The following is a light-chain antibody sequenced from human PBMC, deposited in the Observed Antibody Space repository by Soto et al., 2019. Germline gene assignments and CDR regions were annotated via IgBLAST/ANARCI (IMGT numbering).Light chain of an antibody. CDR3: SSYTSTSSYV. J-gene: IGLJ1*01. Sequence: QSVLTQSASVSGSPGQSITVSCPGTSSDVGGYNSVSWYQQHPGKPPKLIIYEVSNRPSGVSDRFSGSKSGNTASLTISGLQAEDEADYYRSSYTSTSSYVFATGTKVTVL. V-gene: IGLV2-14*03. CDR1: SSDVGGYNS. CDR2: EVS.